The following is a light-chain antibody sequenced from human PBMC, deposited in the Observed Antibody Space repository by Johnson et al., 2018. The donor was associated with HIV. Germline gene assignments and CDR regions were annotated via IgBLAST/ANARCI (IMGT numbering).Light chain of an antibody. V-gene: IGLV1-51*01. CDR2: DNN. CDR3: GAWGSSLSADV. CDR1: SSNIGNNY. Sequence: HSVLTQPPSVSAAPGQKVTISCSGSSSNIGNNYVSWYQQLPVTAPKLLIYDNNKRPSGIPDRFSGSKSGTSATLGITGLQTGDEGDYYCGAWGSSLSADVFGTGTKVTVL. J-gene: IGLJ1*01.